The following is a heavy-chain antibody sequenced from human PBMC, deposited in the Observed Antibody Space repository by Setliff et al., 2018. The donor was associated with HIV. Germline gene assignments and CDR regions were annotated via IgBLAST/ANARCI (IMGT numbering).Heavy chain of an antibody. CDR2: INPNSGGT. CDR1: GYTFTGYY. J-gene: IGHJ1*01. Sequence: SVKVSCKASGYTFTGYYMHWVRQAPGQGLEWMGWINPNSGGTNYAQKFQGRVTMTRDTSISTAYMELSRLRSDDTAVYYCARDPAPSSSASYFQHWGQGTPVTVSS. CDR3: ARDPAPSSSASYFQH. V-gene: IGHV1-2*02. D-gene: IGHD6-6*01.